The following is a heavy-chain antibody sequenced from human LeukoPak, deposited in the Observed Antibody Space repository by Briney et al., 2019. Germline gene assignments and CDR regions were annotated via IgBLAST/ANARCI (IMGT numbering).Heavy chain of an antibody. CDR3: ARSAQWLVPDAFDI. Sequence: ASVKVSCKTSGYPFTGYYMHWVRQAPGQGLERMGWINPNSGGANHAQKFQGRVTVTRDTSISTAYMELSRLRSDDTALYYCARSAQWLVPDAFDIWGQGTMVTVSS. J-gene: IGHJ3*02. CDR2: INPNSGGA. CDR1: GYPFTGYY. V-gene: IGHV1-2*02. D-gene: IGHD6-19*01.